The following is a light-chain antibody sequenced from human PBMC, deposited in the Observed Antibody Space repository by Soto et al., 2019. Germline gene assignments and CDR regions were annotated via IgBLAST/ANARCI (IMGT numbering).Light chain of an antibody. CDR2: KAY. Sequence: DSQMTPSPSTLSASVGERMPITSLASQSISSWLAWYHPKPGKAPKLPIYKAYSLESGVPSRFSGSGSGTEFTLTISSLQPDDFATYYCQQYNSYSYTFRQGTKLEIK. V-gene: IGKV1-5*03. J-gene: IGKJ2*01. CDR1: QSISSW. CDR3: QQYNSYSYT.